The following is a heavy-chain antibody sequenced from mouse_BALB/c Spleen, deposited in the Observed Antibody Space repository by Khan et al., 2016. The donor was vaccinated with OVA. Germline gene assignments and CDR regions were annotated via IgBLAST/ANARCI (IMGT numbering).Heavy chain of an antibody. V-gene: IGHV9-1*02. Sequence: QIQLVQSGPELKTPGETVRISCKASGYTFTDYGVHWVKQAPGKGLMWMGWINTYTGEATYVADFKGRFAFSLETSASTAHLQISNLKYADMATSLCARSRGNYVLDGWGQGTTLTVSS. CDR1: GYTFTDYG. D-gene: IGHD2-1*01. CDR2: INTYTGEA. CDR3: ARSRGNYVLDG. J-gene: IGHJ2*01.